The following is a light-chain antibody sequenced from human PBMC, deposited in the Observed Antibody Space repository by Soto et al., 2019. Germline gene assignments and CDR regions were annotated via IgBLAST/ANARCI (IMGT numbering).Light chain of an antibody. Sequence: DIQLTQSPSSLSASVGDRVTITCQASQNIKSYLNWYQQKPGKAPKLLIYAASNLQTGVPSRFSGSGSGSDSTLSISNLQAEDFATYYCQQTSSTPTFGGGTKVDIK. V-gene: IGKV1-39*01. CDR1: QNIKSY. CDR2: AAS. CDR3: QQTSSTPT. J-gene: IGKJ4*02.